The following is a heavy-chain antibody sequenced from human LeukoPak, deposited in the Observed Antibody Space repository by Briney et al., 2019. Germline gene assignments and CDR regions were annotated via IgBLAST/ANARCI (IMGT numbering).Heavy chain of an antibody. V-gene: IGHV3-20*04. D-gene: IGHD4-11*01. J-gene: IGHJ6*03. CDR1: GFTFSSYG. CDR2: INWNGGST. Sequence: GGSLRLSCAAPGFTFSSYGMHRVRQAPGKGLEWVSGINWNGGSTGYADSVKGRFTISRDNAKNMLFLQMDSLRAEDTAVYFCARGGTAMTTLDYMDVWGKGTTVTVSS. CDR3: ARGGTAMTTLDYMDV.